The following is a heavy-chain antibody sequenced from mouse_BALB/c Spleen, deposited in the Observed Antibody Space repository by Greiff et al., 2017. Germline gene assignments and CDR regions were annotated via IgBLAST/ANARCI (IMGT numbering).Heavy chain of an antibody. V-gene: IGHV5-4*02. CDR2: ISDGGSYT. CDR3: ARGGRRDWYFDV. D-gene: IGHD3-3*01. CDR1: GFTFSDYY. J-gene: IGHJ1*01. Sequence: EVKLVESGGGLVKPGGSLKLSCAASGFTFSDYYMYWVRQTPEKRLEWVATISDGGSYTYYPDSVKGRFTISRDNAKNNLYLQMSSLKSEDTAMYYCARGGRRDWYFDVWGAGTTVTVSS.